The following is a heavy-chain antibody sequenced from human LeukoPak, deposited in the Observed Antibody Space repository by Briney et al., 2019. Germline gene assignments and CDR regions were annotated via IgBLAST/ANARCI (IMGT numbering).Heavy chain of an antibody. D-gene: IGHD1-26*01. CDR1: GFTFSSYS. CDR2: ISSSSSYI. J-gene: IGHJ4*02. CDR3: ARWPTVGASPGDELDY. V-gene: IGHV3-21*01. Sequence: PGGSLRLSCAASGFTFSSYSMNWVRQAPGKGLEWVSSISSSSSYIYYADSVKGRFTISRDNAKNSLYLQMNSLRAEDTAVYYCARWPTVGASPGDELDYWGQGTLVTVSS.